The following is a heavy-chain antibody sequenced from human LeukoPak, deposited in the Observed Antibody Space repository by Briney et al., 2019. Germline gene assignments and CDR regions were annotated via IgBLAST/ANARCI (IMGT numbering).Heavy chain of an antibody. D-gene: IGHD3-10*01. V-gene: IGHV1-8*01. CDR2: MNPSSGNT. CDR1: GYSFTSYD. Sequence: ASVKVSCKASGYSFTSYDINWVRQATGQGPEWIGWMNPSSGNTGYAQRFQGRVTMTRDTSTSTAYLELSSLRPEDTAVYYCAAHTYYFSSGSFGHWGQGTLVTVSS. J-gene: IGHJ4*02. CDR3: AAHTYYFSSGSFGH.